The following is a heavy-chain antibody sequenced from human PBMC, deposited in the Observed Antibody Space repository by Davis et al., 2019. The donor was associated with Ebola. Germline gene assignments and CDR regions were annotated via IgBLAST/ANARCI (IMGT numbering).Heavy chain of an antibody. D-gene: IGHD1-26*01. Sequence: GESPKTLCAASGFTFRSYSTNWVRQAPGNGLEWVSSISSSSSYIYYADSVKGRFTISRDNAKNSLYLQMNSLRAEDTAVYYCARERGGSYFGWGQGTLVTVSS. CDR1: GFTFRSYS. V-gene: IGHV3-21*01. CDR2: ISSSSSYI. CDR3: ARERGGSYFG. J-gene: IGHJ4*02.